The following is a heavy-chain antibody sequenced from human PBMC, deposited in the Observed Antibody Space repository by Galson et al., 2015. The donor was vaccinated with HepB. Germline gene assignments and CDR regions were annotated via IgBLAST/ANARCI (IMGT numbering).Heavy chain of an antibody. CDR3: ARVGPDYYDSSGYYY. Sequence: SVKVSCKASGYTFTGYYMHWVRQAPGQGLEWMGRINPNSSGTNYAQKFQGRVTMTRDTSISTAYMELSRLRSDDTAVYYCARVGPDYYDSSGYYYWGQGTLVTVSS. CDR1: GYTFTGYY. CDR2: INPNSSGT. V-gene: IGHV1-2*06. D-gene: IGHD3-22*01. J-gene: IGHJ4*02.